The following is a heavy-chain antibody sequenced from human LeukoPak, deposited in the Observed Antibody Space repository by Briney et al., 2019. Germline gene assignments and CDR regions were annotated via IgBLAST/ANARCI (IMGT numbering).Heavy chain of an antibody. D-gene: IGHD6-19*01. Sequence: GGSLRLSCAASGFPFSNHAMSWVRQAPGKGLEWVSSISGGSVSTYYAESVKGRFTISRDNSKNTLYLQMHGLRADDTAIYYCAKVRNTSGWLSFDYWGQGTLVTVSS. CDR1: GFPFSNHA. CDR2: ISGGSVST. CDR3: AKVRNTSGWLSFDY. V-gene: IGHV3-23*01. J-gene: IGHJ4*02.